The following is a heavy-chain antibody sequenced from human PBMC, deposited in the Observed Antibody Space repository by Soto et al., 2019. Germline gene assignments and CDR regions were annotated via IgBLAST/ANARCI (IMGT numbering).Heavy chain of an antibody. CDR2: IWYDGSNK. CDR1: GFTFSSYG. CDR3: ARDKMAVAGTISSGMYF. D-gene: IGHD6-19*01. J-gene: IGHJ6*02. V-gene: IGHV3-33*01. Sequence: VGSLRLSCAASGFTFSSYGMHWVRQAPGKGMEWVAVIWYDGSNKYYADSVKGRFTISRDNSKNTLYLQMNSLRAEDTAVYYCARDKMAVAGTISSGMYFWGQGTTVTV.